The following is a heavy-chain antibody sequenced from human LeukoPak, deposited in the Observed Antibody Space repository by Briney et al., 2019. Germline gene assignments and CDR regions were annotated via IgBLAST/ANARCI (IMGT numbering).Heavy chain of an antibody. Sequence: TSETLSLTCTVSGGSISSSSYYWGWIRQPAGKGLEWIGRIYTSGSTNYNPSLKSRVTMSVDTSKNQFSLKLSSVTAADTGVYYCARGQYRRDYWGQGTLVTVSS. CDR2: IYTSGST. V-gene: IGHV4-61*02. D-gene: IGHD2-2*01. J-gene: IGHJ4*02. CDR1: GGSISSSSYY. CDR3: ARGQYRRDY.